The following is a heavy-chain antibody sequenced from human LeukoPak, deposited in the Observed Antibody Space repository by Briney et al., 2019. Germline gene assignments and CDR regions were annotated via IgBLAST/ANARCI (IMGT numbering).Heavy chain of an antibody. V-gene: IGHV4-59*01. J-gene: IGHJ5*02. CDR1: GGSISSYY. CDR2: IYYSGST. CDR3: ASYGDYDNWFDP. D-gene: IGHD4-17*01. Sequence: SETLSLTCTVSGGSISSYYWSWIRQPPGMGLEWIGYIYYSGSTNYNPSLKSRVTISVDTSKNQFSLKLSSVTAADTAVYYCASYGDYDNWFDPWGQGTLVTVSS.